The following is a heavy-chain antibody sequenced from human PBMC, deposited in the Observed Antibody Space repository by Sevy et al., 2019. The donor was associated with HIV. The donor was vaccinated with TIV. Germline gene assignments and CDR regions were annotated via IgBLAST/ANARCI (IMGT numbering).Heavy chain of an antibody. J-gene: IGHJ4*02. V-gene: IGHV3-73*01. CDR2: IRGKANNYAT. Sequence: GGSLRLSCAGSGFTFSDAAIHWVRQASGKGLEWLGRIRGKANNYATAYAASVKDRFSISRNDLKDTAYLQMNSLRTEDAATYYCSIYYDIRAFDSWGQGTQVTVSS. CDR1: GFTFSDAA. D-gene: IGHD3-22*01. CDR3: SIYYDIRAFDS.